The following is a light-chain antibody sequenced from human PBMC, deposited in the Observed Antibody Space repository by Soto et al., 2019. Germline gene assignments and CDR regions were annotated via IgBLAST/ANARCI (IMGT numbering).Light chain of an antibody. V-gene: IGKV3D-15*01. J-gene: IGKJ5*01. CDR1: QSVGSN. Sequence: ETVMTQSPATLSLFPGERATLSCRASQSVGSNLAWYQQKPGQAPRILIYGTSTRATGIPDRFSGSGSGTEFTLTISSLQSEDFAVYYCQQSNNWPPITFGQGIRLE. CDR3: QQSNNWPPIT. CDR2: GTS.